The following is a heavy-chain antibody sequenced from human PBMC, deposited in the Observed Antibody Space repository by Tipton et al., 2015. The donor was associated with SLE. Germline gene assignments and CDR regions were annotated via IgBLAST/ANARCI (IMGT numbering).Heavy chain of an antibody. Sequence: SLRLSCAASGFTFSSYGMHWVRQAPGKGLEWVAVIWYDGSKKNYADSVKGRFTISRDSAKNSLYLQMNSLRAEDTAVYYCARDGLVLGYFDNWGQGTLVTVSS. CDR3: ARDGLVLGYFDN. V-gene: IGHV3-33*01. CDR2: IWYDGSKK. CDR1: GFTFSSYG. J-gene: IGHJ4*02. D-gene: IGHD6-19*01.